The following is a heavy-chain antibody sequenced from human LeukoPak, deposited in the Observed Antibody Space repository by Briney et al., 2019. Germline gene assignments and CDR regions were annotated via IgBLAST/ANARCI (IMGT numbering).Heavy chain of an antibody. D-gene: IGHD5-18*01. Sequence: VGSLRLSCAAPRFTLCNNAMSCVPHAPGKGLERVSRISGSGGRTYYADSVKGHSTIPRDNSKNTLYLKMNSLRDEDTAIYYCAKDLVAYSYGYAGRSNFDYWGQGTLVTVSS. V-gene: IGHV3-23*01. CDR3: AKDLVAYSYGYAGRSNFDY. CDR1: RFTLCNNA. J-gene: IGHJ4*02. CDR2: ISGSGGRT.